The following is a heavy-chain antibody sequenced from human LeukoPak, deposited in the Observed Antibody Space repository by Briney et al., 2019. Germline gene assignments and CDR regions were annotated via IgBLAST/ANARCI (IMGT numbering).Heavy chain of an antibody. D-gene: IGHD1-1*01. J-gene: IGHJ4*02. CDR3: ARSVQLERHPIDY. Sequence: SETLSLTCTVSGGSISSYYWSWIRQPPGKGLEWIGYIYYSGSTNYNPSLKSRVTISVDTSKNQFSLKLSSVTAADTAVYYCARSVQLERHPIDYWGQGTLVTVSS. V-gene: IGHV4-59*01. CDR1: GGSISSYY. CDR2: IYYSGST.